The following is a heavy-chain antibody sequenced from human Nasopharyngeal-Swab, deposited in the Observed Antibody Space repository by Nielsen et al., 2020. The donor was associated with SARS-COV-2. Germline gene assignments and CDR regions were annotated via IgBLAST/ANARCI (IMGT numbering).Heavy chain of an antibody. V-gene: IGHV3-23*01. CDR1: GFTFRSYA. J-gene: IGHJ4*02. Sequence: GESLKISCAASGFTFRSYAMSWVRQAPGKGLEWVSAISGSGGSTYYADTVKGRFTISRDNSKNTLYLQMNSLRAEDTAVYYCIAAAGTGSFDYLGQGTLVTVSS. CDR2: ISGSGGST. CDR3: IAAAGTGSFDY. D-gene: IGHD6-13*01.